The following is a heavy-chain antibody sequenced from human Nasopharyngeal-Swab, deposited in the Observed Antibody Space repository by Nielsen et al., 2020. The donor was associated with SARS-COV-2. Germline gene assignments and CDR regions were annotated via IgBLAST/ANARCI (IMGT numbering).Heavy chain of an antibody. V-gene: IGHV6-1*01. CDR1: GDSVSSNTAA. D-gene: IGHD6-19*01. J-gene: IGHJ4*02. CDR3: ARIAVAVSPV. Sequence: SQTLSLTCAISGDSVSSNTAAWNWIRQSPSRGLEWLGRTYYRSMWNNDYAVSVRGRITINPDPSKNQFSLQLNSVTPEDPAVYYCARIAVAVSPVWGQGTLVTVSS. CDR2: TYYRSMWNN.